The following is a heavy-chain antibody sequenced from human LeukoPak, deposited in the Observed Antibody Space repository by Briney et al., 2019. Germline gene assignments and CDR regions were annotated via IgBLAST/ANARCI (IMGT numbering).Heavy chain of an antibody. V-gene: IGHV3-30*02. D-gene: IGHD3-22*01. J-gene: IGHJ4*02. CDR2: IRYDGTIK. CDR3: AKNAATYYYDSSGYYDHFDY. CDR1: GFALSSFG. Sequence: GGSLRLSCPTSGFALSSFGMHCVRQAPGKGLEWVGFIRYDGTIKYYADSVKGRFTISRDNSKNTLYLQMNSLRADDTAVYYCAKNAATYYYDSSGYYDHFDYWGQGTLVTVSS.